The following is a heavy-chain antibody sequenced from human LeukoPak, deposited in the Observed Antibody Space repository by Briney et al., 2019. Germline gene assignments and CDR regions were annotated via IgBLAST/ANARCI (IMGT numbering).Heavy chain of an antibody. Sequence: PGGSLRLSCAASGFTFSSYAMHWVRQAPGKGLEWVAVISYDGSNKYYADSVKGRFTISRDNSKNTLYLQMNSLRAEDTAVYYCARDRREPGYYDYVWGSYRYSVHDYWGQGTLVTVSS. V-gene: IGHV3-30*04. D-gene: IGHD3-16*02. J-gene: IGHJ4*02. CDR3: ARDRREPGYYDYVWGSYRYSVHDY. CDR1: GFTFSSYA. CDR2: ISYDGSNK.